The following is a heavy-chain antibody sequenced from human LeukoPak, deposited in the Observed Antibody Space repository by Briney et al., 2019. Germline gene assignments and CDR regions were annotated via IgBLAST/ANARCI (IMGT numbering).Heavy chain of an antibody. Sequence: GGSLRHSCAASAFTFSTYWMHWVRQAPGKGLEYVSAISSNGGSTYYANSVKGRFTISRDNSKNTLYLQMGSLRAEDIAVYYCARDRMITSFGGYGANYYYYYMDVWGKGTTVTISS. D-gene: IGHD3-16*01. J-gene: IGHJ6*03. CDR1: AFTFSTYW. V-gene: IGHV3-64*01. CDR3: ARDRMITSFGGYGANYYYYYMDV. CDR2: ISSNGGST.